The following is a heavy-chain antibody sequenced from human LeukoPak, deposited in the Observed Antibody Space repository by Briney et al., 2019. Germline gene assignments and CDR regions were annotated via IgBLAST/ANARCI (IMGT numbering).Heavy chain of an antibody. Sequence: GGSLRLSCAASGFTFSNYGMHWVRQAPGKGLEWVAFIRYDGSNQYYADSVKGRFTISRDNSKNTLYLQMNSLRAEDTAVYYCARGEKWEQWLANDDAFDIWGQGTMVTVSS. CDR2: IRYDGSNQ. V-gene: IGHV3-30*02. CDR3: ARGEKWEQWLANDDAFDI. D-gene: IGHD6-19*01. CDR1: GFTFSNYG. J-gene: IGHJ3*02.